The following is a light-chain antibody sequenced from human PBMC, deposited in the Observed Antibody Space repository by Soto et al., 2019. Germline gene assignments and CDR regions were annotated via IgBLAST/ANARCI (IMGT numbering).Light chain of an antibody. Sequence: DIQVTQSPSSVSASVGDRVTITCRATRDISRWLAWYQQKPGKAPKLVIYAASNLQSGVPSRFIGSGSWTDFTLTINSLQPDAFATYYCQQSNSFPYTFGQGTKLEI. J-gene: IGKJ2*01. V-gene: IGKV1-12*01. CDR1: RDISRW. CDR2: AAS. CDR3: QQSNSFPYT.